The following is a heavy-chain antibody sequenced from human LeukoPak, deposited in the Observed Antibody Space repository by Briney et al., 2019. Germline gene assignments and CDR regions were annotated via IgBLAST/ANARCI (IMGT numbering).Heavy chain of an antibody. D-gene: IGHD6-13*01. V-gene: IGHV3-23*01. CDR1: GFTFSTSV. J-gene: IGHJ4*02. CDR3: ARDRGGYSTDFDF. Sequence: PGGSLRLSCAASGFTFSTSVMSWVRQVPGKGLEWVSTLNRDGTRTYYSLSSSGRFIVSGDNSMNTLYLQMNGLRADDTAVYYCARDRGGYSTDFDFWGQGTLVTVTS. CDR2: LNRDGTRT.